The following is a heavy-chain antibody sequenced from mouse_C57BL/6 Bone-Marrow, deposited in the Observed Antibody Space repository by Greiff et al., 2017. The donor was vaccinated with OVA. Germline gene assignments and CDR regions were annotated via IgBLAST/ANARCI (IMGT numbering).Heavy chain of an antibody. V-gene: IGHV5-4*01. D-gene: IGHD2-12*01. J-gene: IGHJ3*01. CDR3: ARVLLYLAWFAY. CDR1: GFTFSSYA. Sequence: DVQLVESGGGLVKPGGSLKLSCAASGFTFSSYAMSWVRQTPEKRLEWVATISDGGSYTYYPDNVKGRFTISRDNAKNNLYLQMSHLKSEDTAMYYCARVLLYLAWFAYWGQGTLVTVSA. CDR2: ISDGGSYT.